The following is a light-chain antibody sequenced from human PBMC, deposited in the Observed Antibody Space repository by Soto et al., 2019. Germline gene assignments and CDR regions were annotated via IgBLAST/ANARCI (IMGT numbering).Light chain of an antibody. J-gene: IGLJ3*02. V-gene: IGLV1-47*01. CDR1: SSNIGSTS. Sequence: QSVLTQPPSASGTPGQEIIMSWSGSSSNIGSTSVYWYQQLPGTAPRLVMYRNNQRPSGVSDRFSGSRSGASGSLAISGLRSEDEADYYCAAWDDNLRGPVFGGGTKLTVL. CDR3: AAWDDNLRGPV. CDR2: RNN.